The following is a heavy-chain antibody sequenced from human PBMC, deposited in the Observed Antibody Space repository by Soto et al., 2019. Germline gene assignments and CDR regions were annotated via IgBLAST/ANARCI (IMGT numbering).Heavy chain of an antibody. V-gene: IGHV3-23*01. CDR3: APHVHCSGGSCHYDAFDI. CDR1: GFIFGNYM. Sequence: EVQLLESGGGLVQPGESLRLSCAVSGFIFGNYMMTWVRQAPGKGLEWVSTIRDGGENTYYADSVQGRFTISRDNSKNTLYLQMDSLGVEDTAVYYCAPHVHCSGGSCHYDAFDIRGQGTMVTVSS. CDR2: IRDGGENT. J-gene: IGHJ3*02. D-gene: IGHD2-15*01.